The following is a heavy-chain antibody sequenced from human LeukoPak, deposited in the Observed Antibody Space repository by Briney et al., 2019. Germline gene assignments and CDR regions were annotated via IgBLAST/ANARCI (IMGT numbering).Heavy chain of an antibody. D-gene: IGHD6-13*01. CDR1: GFTFSSYA. CDR2: ISYDGSNK. Sequence: PGGSLRLSCAASGFTFSSYAMHWVRQAPGKGLEWVAVISYDGSNKYYADSVKGRFTISRDNSKNTLYLQMNSLRAEDTAVYYCARGSIQLVNYWGQGTLVTVSS. V-gene: IGHV3-30*04. J-gene: IGHJ4*02. CDR3: ARGSIQLVNY.